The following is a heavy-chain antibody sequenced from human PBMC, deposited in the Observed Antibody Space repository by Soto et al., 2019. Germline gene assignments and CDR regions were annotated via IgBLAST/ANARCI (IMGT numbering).Heavy chain of an antibody. CDR3: ARDFTVAARGYYYYYGMDV. V-gene: IGHV4-59*01. D-gene: IGHD4-17*01. CDR1: GGSISSYY. Sequence: SETLSLTCTVSGGSISSYYWSWIRQPPGKGLEWIGYIYYSGSTNYNPSLKSRVTISVDTSKNQFSLKLSSVTAADTAVYYCARDFTVAARGYYYYYGMDVWGQGTTVTVSS. J-gene: IGHJ6*02. CDR2: IYYSGST.